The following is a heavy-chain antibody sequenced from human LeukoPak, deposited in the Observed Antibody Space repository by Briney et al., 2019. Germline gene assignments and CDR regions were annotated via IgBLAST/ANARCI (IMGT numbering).Heavy chain of an antibody. D-gene: IGHD3-22*01. CDR3: ARENYYDSSGYYYEEWFDP. V-gene: IGHV4-38-2*02. Sequence: SETLSLTCTVSDYSISSGYYWGWIRQPPGKGLEGIGNIYHSGRTYYNPSLKSRVTISVDTSKNQFSLKLSSVTAADTAVYYCARENYYDSSGYYYEEWFDPWGQGTLVTVSS. CDR1: DYSISSGYY. J-gene: IGHJ5*02. CDR2: IYHSGRT.